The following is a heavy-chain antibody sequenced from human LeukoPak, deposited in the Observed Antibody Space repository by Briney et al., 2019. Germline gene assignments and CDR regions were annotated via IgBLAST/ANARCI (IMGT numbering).Heavy chain of an antibody. Sequence: QSGGSLRLSCAASGFTFDDYAMHWVRKAPGKGLEWVSGISWNSGSIGYADSVKGRFTISRDNAKNSLYLQMNSLRAEDTALYYCAKADDYWGQGTLVTVSS. CDR3: AKADDY. V-gene: IGHV3-9*01. J-gene: IGHJ4*02. CDR2: ISWNSGSI. CDR1: GFTFDDYA.